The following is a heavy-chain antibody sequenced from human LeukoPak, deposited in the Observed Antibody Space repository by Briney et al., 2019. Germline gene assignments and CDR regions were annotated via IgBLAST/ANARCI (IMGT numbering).Heavy chain of an antibody. J-gene: IGHJ5*02. V-gene: IGHV4-59*01. CDR2: IYYSGST. Sequence: SETLSLTCTDSGGSISSYNWSWIRQPPGKGLEWIGYIYYSGSTNYNPSLKSRVTISLDTSKNQFSLKLSSVTAADTAVYYCAGGAAAGTSQVDPWGQGTLVTVSS. D-gene: IGHD6-13*01. CDR1: GGSISSYN. CDR3: AGGAAAGTSQVDP.